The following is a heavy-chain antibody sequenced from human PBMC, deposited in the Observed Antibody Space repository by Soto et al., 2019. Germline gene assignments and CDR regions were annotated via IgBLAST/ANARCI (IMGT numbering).Heavy chain of an antibody. CDR2: IHYSGST. CDR1: GGSISNSGYY. CDR3: ARVRGSGSYDAYYFDS. Sequence: SMSLACTVSGGSISNSGYYWNWVRQNPGKGLEWIGYIHYSGSTWYNPCRESRVTISVDTSKDQFSLKLRSVTAADTAVYYCARVRGSGSYDAYYFDSWGQGTLVTVSS. D-gene: IGHD3-10*01. J-gene: IGHJ4*01. V-gene: IGHV4-31*03.